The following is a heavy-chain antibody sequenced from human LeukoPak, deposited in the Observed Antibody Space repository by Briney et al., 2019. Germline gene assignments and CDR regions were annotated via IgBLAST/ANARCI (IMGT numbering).Heavy chain of an antibody. CDR3: ARDITIFGVVRVDWYFDL. CDR2: IYHSGST. Sequence: PSETLSLTCTVSGGSISSGAYYWSWLRQPPGKGLEWIGYIYHSGSTYYNPSLKSRVTISVDRSKNQFSLKLSSVTAADTAVYYCARDITIFGVVRVDWYFDLWGRGTLVTVSS. D-gene: IGHD3-3*01. CDR1: GGSISSGAYY. J-gene: IGHJ2*01. V-gene: IGHV4-30-2*01.